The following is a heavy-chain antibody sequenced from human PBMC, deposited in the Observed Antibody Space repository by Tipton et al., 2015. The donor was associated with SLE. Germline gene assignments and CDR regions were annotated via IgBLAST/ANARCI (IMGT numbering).Heavy chain of an antibody. V-gene: IGHV4-59*02. D-gene: IGHD2-15*01. Sequence: GSLRLSCAASGFTVSSNYMSWVRQAPGKGLEWIGYIFYSGNTNYNPSLKSRVTMSVDTPNNQFSLKLSSVTAADTAVYYCARGGDIVVVVADGGWFDPWGQGTMVTVSS. CDR3: ARGGDIVVVVADGGWFDP. J-gene: IGHJ3*01. CDR1: GFTVSSNY. CDR2: IFYSGNT.